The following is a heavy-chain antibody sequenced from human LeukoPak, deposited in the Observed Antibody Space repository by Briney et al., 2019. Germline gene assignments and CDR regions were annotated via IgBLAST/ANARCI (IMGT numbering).Heavy chain of an antibody. J-gene: IGHJ5*02. CDR2: IIPIFGTA. CDR1: GGTFSSYA. D-gene: IGHD3-16*01. CDR3: ARGRNRGGGNWFDP. V-gene: IGHV1-69*13. Sequence: ASVKVSCKASGGTFSSYAISWVRQAPGQGLEWMGGIIPIFGTANYAQKSQGRVTITADESTSTAYMELSSLRSEDTAVYYCARGRNRGGGNWFDPWGQGTLVTVSS.